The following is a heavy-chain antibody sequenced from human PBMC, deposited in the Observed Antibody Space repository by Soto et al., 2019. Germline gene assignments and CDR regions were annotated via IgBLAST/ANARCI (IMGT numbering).Heavy chain of an antibody. J-gene: IGHJ4*02. V-gene: IGHV4-39*01. CDR3: ARGPHSSRDFDY. D-gene: IGHD6-13*01. CDR1: DDSINSDKYY. CDR2: IYYRGNA. Sequence: SETLSLTCSVSDDSINSDKYYWGWIRQPPGKGLEWIGSIYYRGNAYYNPSLQTRVTISLDKSKSQFSLKLNSVTAADSAVYYCARGPHSSRDFDYWGQGTLVTVSS.